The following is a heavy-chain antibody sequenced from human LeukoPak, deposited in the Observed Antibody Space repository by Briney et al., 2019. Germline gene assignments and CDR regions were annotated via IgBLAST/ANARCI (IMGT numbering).Heavy chain of an antibody. CDR1: GGSISSGSYY. CDR3: ARDVLAAPGTFDY. CDR2: IYTSGST. Sequence: PSETLSLTCTVSGGSISSGSYYWSWIRQPAGKGLEWIGHIYTSGSTNHNPSLKSRVTISVDTSKNQFSLKLSSVTAADTAVYYCARDVLAAPGTFDYWGQGALVTVSS. J-gene: IGHJ4*02. V-gene: IGHV4-61*09. D-gene: IGHD6-13*01.